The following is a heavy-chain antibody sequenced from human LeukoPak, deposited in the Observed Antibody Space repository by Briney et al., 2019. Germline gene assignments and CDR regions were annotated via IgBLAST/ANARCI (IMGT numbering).Heavy chain of an antibody. CDR2: IYYSGST. J-gene: IGHJ4*02. CDR1: GGSISSSSYY. Sequence: PSETLSLTCTVSGGSISSSSYYWGWIRQPPGKGLEWIGSIYYSGSTYYNPSLKSRVTISVDTSKNQFSLKLSSVTAADTAVYYCASTVSPGGFDYWGQGTLVTVSS. V-gene: IGHV4-39*01. D-gene: IGHD4-17*01. CDR3: ASTVSPGGFDY.